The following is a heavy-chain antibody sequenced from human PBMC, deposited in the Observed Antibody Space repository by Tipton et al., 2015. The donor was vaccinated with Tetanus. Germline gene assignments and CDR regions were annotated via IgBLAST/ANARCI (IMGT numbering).Heavy chain of an antibody. Sequence: SLRLSCAASGFTFSSYSMNWVRQAPGKGLEWVSSISTSSTYIYYADSVKGRFTISRDNAKNSVDLQMNSLRDEATAVYFCARVSTITTRNDFWGQGTLVSVSS. CDR2: ISTSSTYI. D-gene: IGHD4-11*01. V-gene: IGHV3-21*01. CDR3: ARVSTITTRNDF. CDR1: GFTFSSYS. J-gene: IGHJ4*02.